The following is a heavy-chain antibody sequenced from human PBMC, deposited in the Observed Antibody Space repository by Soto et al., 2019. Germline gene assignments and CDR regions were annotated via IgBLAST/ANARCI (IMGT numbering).Heavy chain of an antibody. J-gene: IGHJ4*02. D-gene: IGHD2-2*01. CDR1: GYSISSSNW. CDR3: ARMGGRRVGCISTSCYPSYYFDY. CDR2: IYYSGST. V-gene: IGHV4-28*01. Sequence: PSETLSLTCAVSGYSISSSNWWGWIRQPPGKGLEWIGYIYYSGSTYYNPSLKSRVTMSVDTSKNQFSLKLSSVTAVDTAVYYCARMGGRRVGCISTSCYPSYYFDYWGQGTLVTSPQ.